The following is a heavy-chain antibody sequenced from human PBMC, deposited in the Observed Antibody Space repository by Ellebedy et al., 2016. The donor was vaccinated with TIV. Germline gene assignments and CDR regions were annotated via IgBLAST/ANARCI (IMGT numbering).Heavy chain of an antibody. CDR3: ARGGHYYDSSGYLNMPCDI. Sequence: AASVKVSCKASGYTFTSFDINWVRQVTGQGLEWMGWMNPNSGNTGYAQKFQGRVTMTRNTSITTAYMELSSLRSEDTTVYYCARGGHYYDSSGYLNMPCDIWGQGTMVTVSS. D-gene: IGHD3-22*01. CDR2: MNPNSGNT. J-gene: IGHJ3*02. V-gene: IGHV1-8*01. CDR1: GYTFTSFD.